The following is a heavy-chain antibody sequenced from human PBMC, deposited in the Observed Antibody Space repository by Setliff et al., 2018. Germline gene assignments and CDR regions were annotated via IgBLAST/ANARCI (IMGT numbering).Heavy chain of an antibody. V-gene: IGHV3-30*02. J-gene: IGHJ3*02. CDR2: IRYNGNNK. Sequence: GESLKISCAASGFTFSSYGMHWVRQAPGKGLEWVAFIRYNGNNKYYVDSVKGRFTISRDNSKNTLYLQMNSLRPEDTAIYYCAQSGAHSGCSGDLCSLAGGALDIWGQGTLVTVSS. D-gene: IGHD2-15*01. CDR3: AQSGAHSGCSGDLCSLAGGALDI. CDR1: GFTFSSYG.